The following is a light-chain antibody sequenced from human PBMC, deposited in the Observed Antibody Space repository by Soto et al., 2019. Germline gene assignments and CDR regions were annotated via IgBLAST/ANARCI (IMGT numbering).Light chain of an antibody. J-gene: IGLJ1*01. CDR3: AAWDDSLIGYF. CDR1: LSNIGSNT. CDR2: STS. Sequence: QPVLTQPPSASGTPGQRVTISCSGSLSNIGSNTVDWYQQLPGTAPKLLVYSTSHRPAGVPDRFSGSKAGTSASLAISGLXXXXXXXXXXAAWDDSLIGYFFGTGTKLXVL. V-gene: IGLV1-44*01.